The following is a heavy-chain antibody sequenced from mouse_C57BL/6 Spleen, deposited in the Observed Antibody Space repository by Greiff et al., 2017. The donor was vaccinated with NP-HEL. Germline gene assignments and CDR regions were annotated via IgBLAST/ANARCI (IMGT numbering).Heavy chain of an antibody. CDR3: ARRYWHYFDY. Sequence: VQLQQSGPELVKPGASVKISCKASGYTFTDYYMNWVKQSHGKSLEWIGDINPNNGGTSYNQKFKGKATLTVDKSSSTAYMELRSLTSEDSAVYYCARRYWHYFDYWGQGTTLTVSS. CDR1: GYTFTDYY. J-gene: IGHJ2*01. D-gene: IGHD4-1*01. V-gene: IGHV1-26*01. CDR2: INPNNGGT.